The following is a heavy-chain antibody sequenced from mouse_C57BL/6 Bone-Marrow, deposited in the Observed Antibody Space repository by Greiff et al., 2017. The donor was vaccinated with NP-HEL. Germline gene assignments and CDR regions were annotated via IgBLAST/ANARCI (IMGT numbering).Heavy chain of an antibody. D-gene: IGHD1-1*01. J-gene: IGHJ3*01. Sequence: QVLFLHSLPGFLQSSQSLSITRPNSRPSLPSHVLPCARPSPGKGLAWLGVIWSGGSTDSNAGFISRLSISKDNSKSQVFFKMNSLQADDTAIYYCARNSGGSSSDWFAYWGQGTLVTVSA. V-gene: IGHV2-2*01. CDR1: RPSLPSHV. CDR2: IWSGGST. CDR3: ARNSGGSSSDWFAY.